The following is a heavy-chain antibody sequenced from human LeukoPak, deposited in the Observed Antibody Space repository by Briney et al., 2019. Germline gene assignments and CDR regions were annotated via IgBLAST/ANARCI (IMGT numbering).Heavy chain of an antibody. J-gene: IGHJ4*02. V-gene: IGHV4-61*02. CDR3: ARYEAVAGVFDY. CDR1: GDSISRGSYY. D-gene: IGHD6-19*01. Sequence: PSETLSLTCTVSGDSISRGSYYWNWIRQPAGKGLEWIGRIYTSGSTNYNPSLKSRVTISVDTSKNHFSLKLSSVTAADTALYYCARYEAVAGVFDYWGQGALVTVSS. CDR2: IYTSGST.